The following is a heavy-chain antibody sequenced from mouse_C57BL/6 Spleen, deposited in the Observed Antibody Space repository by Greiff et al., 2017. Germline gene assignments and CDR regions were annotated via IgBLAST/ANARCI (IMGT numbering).Heavy chain of an antibody. CDR1: GYTFTSYW. CDR2: INPSNGGT. J-gene: IGHJ2*01. CDR3: ARSNGSTTVVARDYLDD. V-gene: IGHV1-53*01. Sequence: QVQLQQPGTELVKPGASVKLSCKASGYTFTSYWMHWVKQRPGQGLEWIGNINPSNGGTNYNEKFKSKATLTVAKSSSTAYMQLSSLTSEDSAVYYGARSNGSTTVVARDYLDDWGQGTTLTVAS. D-gene: IGHD1-1*01.